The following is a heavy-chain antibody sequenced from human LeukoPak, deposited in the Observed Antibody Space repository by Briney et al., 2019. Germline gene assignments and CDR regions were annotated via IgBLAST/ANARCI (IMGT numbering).Heavy chain of an antibody. J-gene: IGHJ4*02. CDR1: GYTFTTFG. D-gene: IGHD2/OR15-2a*01. Sequence: ASVKVSCKASGYTFTTFGISWVRQAPGQGLEWMGWISPDTAYTNCAQNLQGRVTMTTDTSTSTAYMELRSLRSDDTAVYYCARAFYHFDYWGQGTLVTVSS. CDR3: ARAFYHFDY. CDR2: ISPDTAYT. V-gene: IGHV1-18*01.